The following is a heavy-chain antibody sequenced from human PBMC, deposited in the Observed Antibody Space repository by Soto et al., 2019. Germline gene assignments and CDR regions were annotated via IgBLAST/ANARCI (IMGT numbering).Heavy chain of an antibody. Sequence: ASVKVSCKASGGTFSSYAISWVRQAPGQGLEWMGGIIPIFGTANYAQKFQGRVTITADESTSTAYMELSSLRSEDTAVYYCARGVQYYDILTGPFDPWGQGTLVTVSS. CDR1: GGTFSSYA. J-gene: IGHJ5*02. CDR3: ARGVQYYDILTGPFDP. CDR2: IIPIFGTA. V-gene: IGHV1-69*13. D-gene: IGHD3-9*01.